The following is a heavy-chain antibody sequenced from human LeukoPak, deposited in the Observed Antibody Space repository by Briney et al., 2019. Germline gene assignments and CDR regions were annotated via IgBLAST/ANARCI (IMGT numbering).Heavy chain of an antibody. J-gene: IGHJ4*02. V-gene: IGHV1-69*05. CDR3: ARGRTFSPTYYDFWSGDNYYFDY. CDR1: GGTFSSYA. D-gene: IGHD3-3*01. CDR2: IIPIFGTA. Sequence: GSSVKVSCKASGGTFSSYAISWVRQAPGQGLEWMGRIIPIFGTANYAQKFQGRVTITTDESTSTAYMALSSLRSEDTAVYYCARGRTFSPTYYDFWSGDNYYFDYWGQGTLVTVSS.